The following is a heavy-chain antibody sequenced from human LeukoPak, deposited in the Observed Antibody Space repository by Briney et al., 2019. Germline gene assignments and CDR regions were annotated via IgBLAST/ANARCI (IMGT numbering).Heavy chain of an antibody. CDR3: ARGSIYHDY. D-gene: IGHD3-3*01. J-gene: IGHJ4*02. V-gene: IGHV5-51*01. CDR1: GYSFSNYY. Sequence: GESLKISCKGSGYSFSNYYIAWVRQMPGKGLEWMGIIYPGDSDTTYSPSFQGQVTMSADKSISAAYLQWSSLKASDTAMYYCARGSIYHDYWGQGTLATVSS. CDR2: IYPGDSDT.